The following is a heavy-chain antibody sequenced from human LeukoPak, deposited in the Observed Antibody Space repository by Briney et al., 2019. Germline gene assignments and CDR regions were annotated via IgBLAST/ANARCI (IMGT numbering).Heavy chain of an antibody. D-gene: IGHD1-14*01. J-gene: IGHJ5*02. V-gene: IGHV3-74*01. CDR1: GFTFNRYW. CDR2: INSDGSTT. CDR3: ASGPTGFA. Sequence: PGGSLRLSCVASGFTFNRYWMHWARQARRKGLVWVSRINSDGSTTIYADSVKGRFTISRDNAKNTLYLQMNSLRAEDTAVYFCASGPTGFAWGQGTLVTVSS.